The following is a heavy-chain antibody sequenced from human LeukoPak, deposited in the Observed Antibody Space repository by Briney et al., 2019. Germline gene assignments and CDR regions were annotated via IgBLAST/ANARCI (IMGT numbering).Heavy chain of an antibody. V-gene: IGHV3-30*02. CDR1: GFTFSSYG. Sequence: GGSLRLSCAASGFTFSSYGMHWVRQAPGRGLEWVAFIRYDGSDKYYADSVKGRFTVSRDNSKNTLYLQMNSLRAEDTTVYYCAKGVTIFGVVTTSFYYYMDVWGKGTTVTVSS. J-gene: IGHJ6*03. CDR3: AKGVTIFGVVTTSFYYYMDV. CDR2: IRYDGSDK. D-gene: IGHD3-3*01.